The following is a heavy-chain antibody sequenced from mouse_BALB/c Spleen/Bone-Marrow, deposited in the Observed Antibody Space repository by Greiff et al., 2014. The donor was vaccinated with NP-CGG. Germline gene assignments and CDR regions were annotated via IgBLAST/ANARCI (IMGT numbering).Heavy chain of an antibody. J-gene: IGHJ2*01. Sequence: QVQLQQSGPGLVQPSQSLSITCTVSGFSLSSYGVHWVRQSPGKGLEWLGVIWSGGSTDYNAAFISRLTISKDNSKSQVFFKMTSRQANDTAIYYCARNHRGYYFDYWGQGTTLTVSA. D-gene: IGHD3-1*01. CDR1: GFSLSSYG. CDR3: ARNHRGYYFDY. CDR2: IWSGGST. V-gene: IGHV2-2*02.